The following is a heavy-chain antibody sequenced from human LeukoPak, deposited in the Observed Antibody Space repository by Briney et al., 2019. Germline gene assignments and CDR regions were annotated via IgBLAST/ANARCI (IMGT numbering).Heavy chain of an antibody. V-gene: IGHV1-8*01. CDR1: GYTFTSYD. D-gene: IGHD3-3*01. CDR3: ARVITIFGVVTVNWFDP. Sequence: ASVKVSCKASGYTFTSYDINWVRQATGQGLEWMGWMKPNSGNTGYAQKFQGRVTMTRNTSISTAYMELSSLRSEDTAVYYCARVITIFGVVTVNWFDPWGQGTLVTVSS. CDR2: MKPNSGNT. J-gene: IGHJ5*02.